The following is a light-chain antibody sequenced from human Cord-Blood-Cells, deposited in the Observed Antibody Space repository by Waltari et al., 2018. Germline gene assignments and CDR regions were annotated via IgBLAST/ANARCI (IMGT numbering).Light chain of an antibody. J-gene: IGKJ2*01. V-gene: IGKV3-20*01. CDR3: QQYGSSPPRHT. Sequence: EIVLTQSPGTLSLSPGERATLSCRASQSVSSSYLAWYQQKPGQAPRLLIYGASSGATGIPDRFSGSGSGTDFTLTISRLEPEDFAVYYCQQYGSSPPRHTFGQGTKLEIK. CDR2: GAS. CDR1: QSVSSSY.